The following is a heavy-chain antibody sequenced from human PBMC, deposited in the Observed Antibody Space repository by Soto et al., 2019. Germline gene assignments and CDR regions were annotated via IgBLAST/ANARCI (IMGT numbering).Heavy chain of an antibody. CDR1: GDSVSSNSAA. CDR2: TYYRSKWYN. V-gene: IGHV6-1*01. CDR3: ARDTGYYGSGSYLFDY. D-gene: IGHD3-10*01. J-gene: IGHJ4*02. Sequence: SQTLSLTCAISGDSVSSNSAAWNWIRQSPSRGLEWLGRTYYRSKWYNDYAVSVKSRITINPDTSKNQFSLQLNSVTPEDTAVYYCARDTGYYGSGSYLFDYWGQGTLVTVSS.